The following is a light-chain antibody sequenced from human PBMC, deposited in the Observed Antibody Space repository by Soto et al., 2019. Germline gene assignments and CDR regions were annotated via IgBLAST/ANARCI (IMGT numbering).Light chain of an antibody. V-gene: IGLV2-14*01. CDR2: DVS. J-gene: IGLJ1*01. Sequence: QSVLKQPASVSGSPGQSITISCPGTSSDVGGYNYVSWYQQHPGKAPKLMIYDVSNRPSGVSNRFSGSKSGNTASLTISGLQAEDEDDYYCSSYTSSSTLGFGTGTKVTVL. CDR3: SSYTSSSTLG. CDR1: SSDVGGYNY.